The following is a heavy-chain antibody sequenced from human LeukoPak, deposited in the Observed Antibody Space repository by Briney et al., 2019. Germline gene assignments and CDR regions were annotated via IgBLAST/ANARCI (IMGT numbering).Heavy chain of an antibody. V-gene: IGHV1-8*01. J-gene: IGHJ1*01. CDR3: ARRQESYDSSGYQKPRAEYSQH. CDR2: MNPNSGNT. Sequence: ASVKVSCKASGYTFASYDINWVRQATGQGLEWMGWMNPNSGNTGYAQKFQGRVTMTRNTSTSTAYMELSSLRSEDTAVYYCARRQESYDSSGYQKPRAEYSQHWGQGTLVTASS. CDR1: GYTFASYD. D-gene: IGHD3-22*01.